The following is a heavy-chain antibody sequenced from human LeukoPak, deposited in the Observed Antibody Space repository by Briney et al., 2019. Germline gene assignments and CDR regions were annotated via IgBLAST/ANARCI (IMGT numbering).Heavy chain of an antibody. CDR3: VRDSSSPTHNFDY. J-gene: IGHJ4*02. CDR2: IYASGSP. CDR1: GGSISSYY. V-gene: IGHV4-4*07. Sequence: SETLSLTCSVSGGSISSYYWSWIRQPAGKGLEWIGRIYASGSPNYNPSLKSRVTMSVDTSKNQCSLKVSSVTAADTAEYYCVRDSSSPTHNFDYWGQGTLVTVSS. D-gene: IGHD6-13*01.